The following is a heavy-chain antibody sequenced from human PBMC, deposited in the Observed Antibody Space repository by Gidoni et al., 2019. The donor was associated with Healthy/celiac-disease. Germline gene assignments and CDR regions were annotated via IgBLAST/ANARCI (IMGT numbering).Heavy chain of an antibody. CDR1: GFTLSSYA. J-gene: IGHJ4*02. CDR2: ISYDGSNK. V-gene: IGHV3-30-3*01. CDR3: ARGIVVVVAAADY. D-gene: IGHD2-15*01. Sequence: QVQLVESGGGVVQPGRSLRLSCAASGFTLSSYAMHWVRQAPGKGLGWVAVISYDGSNKYYADSVKGRFTISRDNSKNTLYLQMNSLRAEDTAVYYCARGIVVVVAAADYWGQGTLVTVSS.